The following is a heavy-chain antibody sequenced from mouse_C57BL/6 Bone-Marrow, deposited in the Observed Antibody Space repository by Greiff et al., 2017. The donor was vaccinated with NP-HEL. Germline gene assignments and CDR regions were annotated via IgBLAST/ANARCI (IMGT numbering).Heavy chain of an antibody. Sequence: VQLQQSGAELVQPGASVKLSCIASGFNIKDYYMHWVKQRTEQGLEWIGRIDPEDGESTSAPKFQGKATITADTSSNTAYLQLSSLTSEDTAVYYCARGMVTTRFAYWGQGTLVTVSA. CDR1: GFNIKDYY. CDR2: IDPEDGES. V-gene: IGHV14-2*01. J-gene: IGHJ3*01. CDR3: ARGMVTTRFAY. D-gene: IGHD2-2*01.